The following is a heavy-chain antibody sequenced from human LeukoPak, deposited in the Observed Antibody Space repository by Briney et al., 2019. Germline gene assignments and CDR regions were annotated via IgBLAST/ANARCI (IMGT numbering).Heavy chain of an antibody. CDR2: IYHSGTT. Sequence: PSETLSLTCTVSGGSISSYYWGWIRQPPGKGLEWIGNIYHSGTTYYNPSLQSRVTISVDTSKNYFSLKLSSVTAADTAVYYCARAYSSGWLDFDSWGQGTLVTVSS. CDR3: ARAYSSGWLDFDS. V-gene: IGHV4-38-2*02. D-gene: IGHD6-19*01. J-gene: IGHJ4*02. CDR1: GGSISSYY.